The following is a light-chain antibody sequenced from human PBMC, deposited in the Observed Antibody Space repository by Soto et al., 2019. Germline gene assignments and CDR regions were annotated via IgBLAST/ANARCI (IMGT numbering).Light chain of an antibody. CDR2: DAS. CDR3: QQYNSYSQT. J-gene: IGKJ1*01. CDR1: QSISSW. Sequence: DIPMTQSPSTLSASVGDRVTITCRASQSISSWLAWYQQKPGKAPKLLIYDASSLESGVPSRFSGSGSGTEFTLTISSLQPDDFGTYYCQQYNSYSQTFGQGTKVEIK. V-gene: IGKV1-5*01.